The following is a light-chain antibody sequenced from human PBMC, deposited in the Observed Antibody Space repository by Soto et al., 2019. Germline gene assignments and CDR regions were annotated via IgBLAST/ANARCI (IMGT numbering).Light chain of an antibody. CDR2: EVS. V-gene: IGLV2-8*01. CDR3: SSYAGSNNFVL. Sequence: QSVLTQPPSASGSPGQSVTISCTGTSSDIGSYNFVSWYQRHPGKAPNFIIYEVSKRPSGVPDRFSGSKSGNTASLTVSGLQAEDEADYYCSSYAGSNNFVLFGGGTKLTVL. J-gene: IGLJ2*01. CDR1: SSDIGSYNF.